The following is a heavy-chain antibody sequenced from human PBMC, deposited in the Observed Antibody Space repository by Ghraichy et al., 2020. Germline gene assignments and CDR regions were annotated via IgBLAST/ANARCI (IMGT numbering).Heavy chain of an antibody. CDR1: GFTFSSYG. D-gene: IGHD3-16*01. V-gene: IGHV3-30*03. J-gene: IGHJ4*02. CDR2: ISYDGSNK. CDR3: ARGLGDPFDY. Sequence: GGSLRLSCAASGFTFSSYGMHWVRQAPGKGLEWVAVISYDGSNKYYADSVKGRFTISRDNSKNTLYLQMNSLRAEDTAVYYCARGLGDPFDYWGQGTLVTVSS.